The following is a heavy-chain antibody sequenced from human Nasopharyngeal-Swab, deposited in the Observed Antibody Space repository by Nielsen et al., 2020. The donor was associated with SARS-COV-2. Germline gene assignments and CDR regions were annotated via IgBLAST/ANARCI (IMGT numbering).Heavy chain of an antibody. CDR2: INPSGST. V-gene: IGHV1-46*01. D-gene: IGHD3-3*01. Sequence: ASVKVSCKASGYTFTSHYMHWVRQAPGQGLEWMGIINPSGSTTYSEKFQGRVTMTSDTSTSTVYMELSSLRSEDTAVYYCARELSPYYDFWSGWLDYWGQGILVTVSS. CDR3: ARELSPYYDFWSGWLDY. J-gene: IGHJ4*02. CDR1: GYTFTSHY.